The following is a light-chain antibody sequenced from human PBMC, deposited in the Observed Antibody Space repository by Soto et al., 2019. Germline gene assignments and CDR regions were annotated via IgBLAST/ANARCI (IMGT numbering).Light chain of an antibody. J-gene: IGLJ2*01. CDR3: CSYAGRHVV. CDR2: EGS. Sequence: QSVLTQPASVSGSPGQSITISCTGTSSDVGSYNLVSWYQQHPGKAPKLMIYEGSKRPSGVSNRFSGSKSGNTASLTISGLQAADEADYYCCSYAGRHVVFGGGTKLTVL. V-gene: IGLV2-23*01. CDR1: SSDVGSYNL.